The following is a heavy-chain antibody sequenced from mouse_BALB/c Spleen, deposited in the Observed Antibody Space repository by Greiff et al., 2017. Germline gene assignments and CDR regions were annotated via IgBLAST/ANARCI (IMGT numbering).Heavy chain of an antibody. J-gene: IGHJ2*01. V-gene: IGHV2-9*02. D-gene: IGHD2-14*01. Sequence: VKLVESGPGLVAPSQSLSITCTVSGFSLTSYGVHWVRQPPGKGLEWLGVIWAGGSTNYNSALMSRLSISKDNSKSQVFLKMNSLQTDDTAMYYCARNYRYDGYYFDYWGQGTTLTVSS. CDR2: IWAGGST. CDR3: ARNYRYDGYYFDY. CDR1: GFSLTSYG.